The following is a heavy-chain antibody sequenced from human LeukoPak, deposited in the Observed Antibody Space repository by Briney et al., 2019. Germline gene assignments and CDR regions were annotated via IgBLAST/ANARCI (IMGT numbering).Heavy chain of an antibody. D-gene: IGHD3-22*01. CDR3: TTANGGITMIVVVPPI. Sequence: GGSLRLSCAASGFTFSSYAMSWVRQAPGKGLEWVSAISGIGGSTYYADSVKGRFTISRDNSKNTLYLQMNSLKTEDTAVYYCTTANGGITMIVVVPPIWGQGTMVTVSS. J-gene: IGHJ3*02. V-gene: IGHV3-23*01. CDR2: ISGIGGST. CDR1: GFTFSSYA.